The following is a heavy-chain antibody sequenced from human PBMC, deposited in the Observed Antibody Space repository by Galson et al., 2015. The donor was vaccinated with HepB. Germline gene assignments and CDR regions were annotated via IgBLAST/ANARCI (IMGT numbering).Heavy chain of an antibody. V-gene: IGHV4-34*01. CDR1: GGSFSGYY. J-gene: IGHJ4*02. Sequence: TLSLTCAVYGGSFSGYYWSWIRQPPGKGLEWIGEINHSGSTNYNPSLKSRVTISVDTSKNQFSLKLSSVTAADTAVYYCARGRIAAAGMGVYYFDYWGQGTLVTVSS. CDR2: INHSGST. CDR3: ARGRIAAAGMGVYYFDY. D-gene: IGHD6-13*01.